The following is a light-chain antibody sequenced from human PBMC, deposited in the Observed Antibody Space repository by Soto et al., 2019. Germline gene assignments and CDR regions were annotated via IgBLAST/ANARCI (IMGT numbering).Light chain of an antibody. Sequence: DIQMTQSPSSVSASVGDRVTITCRASQGISSWLAWYQQKRGKAPKRLVYGASTLQSGVPSRFSGSGFATDFTLTIGSLEPEDFGTYYWPQANSFSLTFGGGSKVEIK. CDR1: QGISSW. CDR2: GAS. V-gene: IGKV1-12*01. CDR3: PQANSFSLT. J-gene: IGKJ4*01.